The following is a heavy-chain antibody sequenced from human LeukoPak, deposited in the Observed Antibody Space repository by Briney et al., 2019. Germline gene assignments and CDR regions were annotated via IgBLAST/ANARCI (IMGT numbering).Heavy chain of an antibody. Sequence: GGSLRLSCAASGFTFSSYSMNWVRQAPGKGLEWVSYISSSSSTIYYADSVKGRFTISRDNAKNSLYLQMNSLRAEDTAVYYCARAEYDFWSGYYNYWGQGTLVTVSS. V-gene: IGHV3-48*01. D-gene: IGHD3-3*01. CDR1: GFTFSSYS. J-gene: IGHJ4*02. CDR3: ARAEYDFWSGYYNY. CDR2: ISSSSSTI.